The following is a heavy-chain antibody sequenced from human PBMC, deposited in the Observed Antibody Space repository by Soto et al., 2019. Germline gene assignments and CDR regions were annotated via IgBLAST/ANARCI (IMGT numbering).Heavy chain of an antibody. V-gene: IGHV3-23*01. CDR2: ISGSGGSP. D-gene: IGHD2-2*01. J-gene: IGHJ4*02. CDR3: AKARCSTTNCYVPDY. Sequence: EVQLLESGGGLVQPGGSLRLSCVASGFTFSTYTMSWVRQAPGKGMEWVSDISGSGGSPSYADSVQGRFSISRDNPKNTLYLQMNSLRGEDTAMYYCAKARCSTTNCYVPDYWGQGTLVTVSS. CDR1: GFTFSTYT.